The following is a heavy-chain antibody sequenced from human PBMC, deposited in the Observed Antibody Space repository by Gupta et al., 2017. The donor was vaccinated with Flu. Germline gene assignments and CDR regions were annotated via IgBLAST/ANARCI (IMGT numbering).Heavy chain of an antibody. CDR1: GYTFTGYH. Sequence: QVQLVQSLPEVKKPGASVRVSCKASGYTFTGYHTHWVRQAPGQGREWMGWINTNNGDTSYAQKVHGRVTMNRDMSITTINLDLSRLRSDDNAVYYCARGAPSPAASRVLDPCGQVTLVTVS. D-gene: IGHD6-13*01. CDR3: ARGAPSPAASRVLDP. CDR2: INTNNGDT. J-gene: IGHJ5*02. V-gene: IGHV1-2*02.